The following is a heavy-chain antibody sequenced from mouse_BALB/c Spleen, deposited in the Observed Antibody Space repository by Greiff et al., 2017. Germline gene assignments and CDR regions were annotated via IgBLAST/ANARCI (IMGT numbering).Heavy chain of an antibody. D-gene: IGHD1-1*01. CDR2: ISSGSSTI. Sequence: EVQLVESGGGLVQPGGSLKLSCAASGFTFSSFGMHWVRQAPEKGLEWVAYISSGSSTIYYADTVKGRFTISRDNPKNTLFLQMTSLRSEDTAMYYCASRALYYGSSYWYFDDWGEGTTVTVSS. J-gene: IGHJ1*01. CDR1: GFTFSSFG. CDR3: ASRALYYGSSYWYFDD. V-gene: IGHV5-17*02.